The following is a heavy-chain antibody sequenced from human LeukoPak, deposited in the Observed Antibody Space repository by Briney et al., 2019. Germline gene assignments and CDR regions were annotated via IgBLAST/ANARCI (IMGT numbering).Heavy chain of an antibody. CDR2: IRDSGEA. J-gene: IGHJ5*02. CDR1: GFRVSDYY. V-gene: IGHV3-66*03. CDR3: ARDRAAKQDWVEFDP. Sequence: PGGSLRLSCAVSGFRVSDYYMSWVRQAPGKGLEWVGLIRDSGEAFYADFARGRFAISRDESENTLYLQVNSLRVEDTAVYFCARDRAAKQDWVEFDPWGQGTPVIVSS. D-gene: IGHD3/OR15-3a*01.